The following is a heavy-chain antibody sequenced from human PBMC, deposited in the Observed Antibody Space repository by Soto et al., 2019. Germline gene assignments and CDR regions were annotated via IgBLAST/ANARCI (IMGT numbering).Heavy chain of an antibody. J-gene: IGHJ4*02. Sequence: GASVKVSCKASGYTFTGYYMHWVRQAPGQGLGWMGWINPNSGGTNYAQKFQGWVTMTRDTSISTAYMELSRLRSDDTAVYYCARDRNSRDGYNRDFDYWGQGTLVTVSS. V-gene: IGHV1-2*04. CDR3: ARDRNSRDGYNRDFDY. D-gene: IGHD3-22*01. CDR1: GYTFTGYY. CDR2: INPNSGGT.